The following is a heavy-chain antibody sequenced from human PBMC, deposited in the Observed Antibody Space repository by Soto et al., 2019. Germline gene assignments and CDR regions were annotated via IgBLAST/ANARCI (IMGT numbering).Heavy chain of an antibody. CDR3: ATSSGYLNYFDY. Sequence: ESVGGMVRPGESLRLSCVDSGFSFRTYPMHWVRQAPSKGLEWVALISYDGSSEAYGESVRDRFTVSRDNSKNTLYLQLNSLRPEDTAVYYCATSSGYLNYFDYWGQGTLVTVSS. CDR2: ISYDGSSE. CDR1: GFSFRTYP. D-gene: IGHD6-19*01. J-gene: IGHJ4*02. V-gene: IGHV3-30-3*01.